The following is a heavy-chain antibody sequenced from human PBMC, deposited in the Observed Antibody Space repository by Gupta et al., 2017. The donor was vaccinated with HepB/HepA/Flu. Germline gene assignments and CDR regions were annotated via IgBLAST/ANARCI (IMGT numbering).Heavy chain of an antibody. V-gene: IGHV3-9*01. CDR1: GITLEVYA. Sequence: EVPLVESGGGLVQPGGSLRLPCAVSGITLEVYAMHWVRKVPGKGLEWVSGSSWDGNEIEYADSEKGRFTVSRDNAKNTLYLKMNSLRPGDTGLYYCIKDIRPGGADVWGRGTP. J-gene: IGHJ6*01. CDR3: IKDIRPGGADV. D-gene: IGHD6-25*01. CDR2: SSWDGNEI.